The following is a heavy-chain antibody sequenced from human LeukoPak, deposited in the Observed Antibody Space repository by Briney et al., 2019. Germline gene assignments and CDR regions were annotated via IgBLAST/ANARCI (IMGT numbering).Heavy chain of an antibody. J-gene: IGHJ4*02. CDR1: GYTFTGYY. V-gene: IGHV1-2*02. Sequence: ASVKVSCKASGYTFTGYYIHWVRQAPGQGLEWMGWINPNSGATNYAQKIQGRVTMTRDTSISTGYMDLSRLRSDDTAVYYCARIRGGNNYHFDYWGQGTLVTVSS. D-gene: IGHD5-24*01. CDR3: ARIRGGNNYHFDY. CDR2: INPNSGAT.